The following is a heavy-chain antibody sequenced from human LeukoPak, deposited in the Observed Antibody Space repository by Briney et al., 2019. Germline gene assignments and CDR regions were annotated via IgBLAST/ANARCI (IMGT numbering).Heavy chain of an antibody. CDR2: VSAGHHA. J-gene: IGHJ3*02. CDR3: ARSKSWYSTDAFDI. D-gene: IGHD2-15*01. CDR1: GFTLGGHD. V-gene: IGHV3-13*01. Sequence: GGSLRLSCTASGFTLGGHDMHWVRQTTGDGLEWVAAVSAGHHAFYAGSVKGRFTISRDNAKNTLYLQMNSPRAEDTAVYHCARSKSWYSTDAFDIWGQGTMVTVSS.